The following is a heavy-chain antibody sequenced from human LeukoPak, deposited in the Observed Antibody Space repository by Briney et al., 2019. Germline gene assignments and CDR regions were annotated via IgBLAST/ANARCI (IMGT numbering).Heavy chain of an antibody. CDR3: ARGPLGGESFDI. CDR2: IFHTGST. J-gene: IGHJ3*02. D-gene: IGHD3-16*01. CDR1: GGSLSNHF. Sequence: KASETLSLTCTVSGGSLSNHFWNWIRHPAGTGLKYIGRIFHTGSTNYNPSLKSRVTMSVDTSSNQFSLNLTSVTAADTAVYYCARGPLGGESFDIWGQGTMVTVSS. V-gene: IGHV4-4*07.